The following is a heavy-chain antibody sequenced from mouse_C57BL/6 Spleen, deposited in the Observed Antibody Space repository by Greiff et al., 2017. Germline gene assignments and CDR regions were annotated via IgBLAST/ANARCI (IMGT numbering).Heavy chain of an antibody. V-gene: IGHV1-42*01. CDR3: ARRTYYSNYVWFAY. Sequence: VQLQQSGPELVKPGASVTISCKASGYSFTGYYMNWVKQSPEKSLEWIGEINPSTGGTTYNQKFKAKATLTVDKSSSTAYMQLKSLTSEDSAVYYCARRTYYSNYVWFAYWGQGTLVTVSA. D-gene: IGHD2-5*01. J-gene: IGHJ3*01. CDR1: GYSFTGYY. CDR2: INPSTGGT.